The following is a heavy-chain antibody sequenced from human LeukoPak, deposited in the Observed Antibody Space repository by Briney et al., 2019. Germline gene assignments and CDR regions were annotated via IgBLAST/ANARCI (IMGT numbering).Heavy chain of an antibody. Sequence: GESLKISCKGSGYSFTSYWIGWVRQMPGKGLEWMGIIYPGDSDTRYSPSFQGQVTISADKSISTAYLQWSSLTASDTAMYYCARLGVAVAGTKYFQHWGQGTLVTVSS. D-gene: IGHD6-19*01. CDR2: IYPGDSDT. CDR1: GYSFTSYW. J-gene: IGHJ1*01. V-gene: IGHV5-51*01. CDR3: ARLGVAVAGTKYFQH.